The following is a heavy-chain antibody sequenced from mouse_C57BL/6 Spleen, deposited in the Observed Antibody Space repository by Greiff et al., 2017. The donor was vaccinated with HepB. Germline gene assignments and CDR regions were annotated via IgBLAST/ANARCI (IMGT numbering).Heavy chain of an antibody. CDR1: GYTFTSYW. V-gene: IGHV1-7*01. CDR2: INPSSGYT. D-gene: IGHD1-1*01. J-gene: IGHJ1*03. CDR3: ARMTTAVAPYFDG. Sequence: VQLKQSGAELAKPGASVKLSCKASGYTFTSYWMHWVKQRPGQGLEWIGYINPSSGYTKYNQKFKDKATLTGDTSSSTAYMQLSSLTYEDSAVYYCARMTTAVAPYFDGWGTGTTVTVSS.